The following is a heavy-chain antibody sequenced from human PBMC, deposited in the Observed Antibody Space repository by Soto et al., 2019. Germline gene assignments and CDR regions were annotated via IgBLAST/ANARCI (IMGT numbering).Heavy chain of an antibody. Sequence: SETLSLTCTVSGGSISSYYWSWIRQPPGKGLEWIGYIYYSGSTNYNPSLKSRVTISVDTSKNQFSLKLSSVTAADTAVYYCARSFTVLRFLEWFDPWGQGTLVTVSS. CDR3: ARSFTVLRFLEWFDP. CDR1: GGSISSYY. CDR2: IYYSGST. D-gene: IGHD3-3*01. J-gene: IGHJ5*02. V-gene: IGHV4-59*01.